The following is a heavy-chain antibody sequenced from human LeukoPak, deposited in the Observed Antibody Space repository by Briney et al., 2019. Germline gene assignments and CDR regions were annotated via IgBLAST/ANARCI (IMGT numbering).Heavy chain of an antibody. J-gene: IGHJ5*02. D-gene: IGHD6-19*01. Sequence: PGGSLRLSCAASGFTFSTYSMNWVRQAPGKGLEGVSYISGSSSTIYYADSVKGRFTISRDNAKNSLYLQMNSLRVEDTAVYYCARDSSGWYHWFDPWGQGTLVTVSS. CDR3: ARDSSGWYHWFDP. V-gene: IGHV3-48*01. CDR1: GFTFSTYS. CDR2: ISGSSSTI.